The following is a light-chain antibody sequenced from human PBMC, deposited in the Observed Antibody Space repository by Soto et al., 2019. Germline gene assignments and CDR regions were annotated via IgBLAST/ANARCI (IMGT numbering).Light chain of an antibody. J-gene: IGLJ1*01. CDR3: QSYDSSLSGYV. Sequence: QSVLTQPPSVSGAPGQRITISCTGSSSNIGAGYPIHWYQQLPGTAPRLLIFGNTIRPSGVPARFSGSRSGLAITGLQAEDEADYYSQSYDSSLSGYVFGAGTKLTVL. CDR2: GNT. CDR1: SSNIGAGYP. V-gene: IGLV1-40*01.